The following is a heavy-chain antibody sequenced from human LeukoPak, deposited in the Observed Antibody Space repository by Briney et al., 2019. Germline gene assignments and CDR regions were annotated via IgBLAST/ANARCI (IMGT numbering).Heavy chain of an antibody. CDR1: GYTFTSYD. V-gene: IGHV1-8*01. J-gene: IGHJ6*03. CDR3: ARDGIVGPNMDV. Sequence: ASVKVSCKASGYTFTSYDINWVRQATGQGLEWMGWMNPNSGNTGYAQNFQGRVTMTRNTSISTAYMELRSLRSDDTAVYYCARDGIVGPNMDVWGKGTTVTISS. CDR2: MNPNSGNT. D-gene: IGHD3-22*01.